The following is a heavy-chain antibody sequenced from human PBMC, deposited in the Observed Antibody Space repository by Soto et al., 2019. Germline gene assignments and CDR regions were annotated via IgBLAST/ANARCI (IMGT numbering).Heavy chain of an antibody. CDR1: GYTFTGYY. V-gene: IGHV1-2*04. Sequence: QVQLVQSGAEVKKPGASVKVSCKASGYTFTGYYMHWVRQAPGQGLEWMGWINPNSGGTNYAQKFQGWVTKTRDTSISTAYMELRRLRSDDTDVYYCARDPNTPLPWGYGSVSGGAFDIWGQGTMVTVSS. CDR2: INPNSGGT. CDR3: ARDPNTPLPWGYGSVSGGAFDI. D-gene: IGHD3-10*01. J-gene: IGHJ3*02.